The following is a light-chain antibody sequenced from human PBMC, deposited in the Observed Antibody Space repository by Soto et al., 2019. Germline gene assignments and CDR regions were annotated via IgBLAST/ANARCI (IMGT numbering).Light chain of an antibody. Sequence: EVVLPQSPVTLSLSPGERATLSCRASQRIANNFLAWFQQKPGQPPTLLLYGASTRASGIPDRFSGSGSGTDFALTISRLEPCDFAVYYCQQYGRSPFTFGQGTKLQIK. CDR1: QRIANNF. V-gene: IGKV3-20*01. CDR3: QQYGRSPFT. J-gene: IGKJ2*01. CDR2: GAS.